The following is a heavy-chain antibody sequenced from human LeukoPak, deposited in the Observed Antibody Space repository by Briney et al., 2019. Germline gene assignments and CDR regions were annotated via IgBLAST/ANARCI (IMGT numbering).Heavy chain of an antibody. CDR3: VRDETRYSGSPDY. V-gene: IGHV3-7*03. D-gene: IGHD1-26*01. CDR1: GFSFSNYW. J-gene: IGHJ4*02. Sequence: GGSLRLSCAASGFSFSNYWMTWVRQAPGKGLEWVAIIKQDGSEKYHVDSVKGRFTISRDNAKNSLYLQMNSLRVEDTAVYYRVRDETRYSGSPDYWGQGTLVTVSS. CDR2: IKQDGSEK.